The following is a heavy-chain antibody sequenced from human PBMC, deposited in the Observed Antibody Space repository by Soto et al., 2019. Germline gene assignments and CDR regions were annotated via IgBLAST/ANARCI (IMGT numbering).Heavy chain of an antibody. CDR3: ARDESGIAVLTGCFDP. CDR2: IIPIFGTA. J-gene: IGHJ5*02. CDR1: GGTFSSYA. D-gene: IGHD6-19*01. V-gene: IGHV1-69*01. Sequence: QVQLVQSGAEVKKPGSSVKVSCKASGGTFSSYAISWVRQAPGQGLDWMGGIIPIFGTANYAQKFQGRVTITADESTSTAYMELSSLRTEDTAVYYCARDESGIAVLTGCFDPWGQGTLVTVSS.